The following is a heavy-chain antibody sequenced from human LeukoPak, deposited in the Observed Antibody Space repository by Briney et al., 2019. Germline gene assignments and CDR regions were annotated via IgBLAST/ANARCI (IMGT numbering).Heavy chain of an antibody. CDR2: ISPYKANT. CDR3: ARDALSRGYFYYYMDV. D-gene: IGHD3-10*01. CDR1: GYTFSSYG. Sequence: ASVTVSCKASGYTFSSYGISWVRQAPGQGLEWMGWISPYKANTNYTQKFQGRVTMTTDTSTSTAYMELRSLTSDDTAVYYCARDALSRGYFYYYMDVWGKGTTVTVSS. J-gene: IGHJ6*03. V-gene: IGHV1-18*01.